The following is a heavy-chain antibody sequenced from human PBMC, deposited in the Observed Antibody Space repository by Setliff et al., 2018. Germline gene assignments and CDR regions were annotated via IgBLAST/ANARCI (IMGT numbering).Heavy chain of an antibody. Sequence: SETLSLTCSVSGDSISSSSYYWGWIRQPPGKGLGWIGSINYSGITYYSPSLKSRVIVSVDTSKNQFSLKLSSVTAADTVVYYCARLPGYCNGGNCYGYYTFDIWGQGTMVTVSS. CDR1: GDSISSSSYY. V-gene: IGHV4-39*01. CDR3: ARLPGYCNGGNCYGYYTFDI. D-gene: IGHD2-15*01. J-gene: IGHJ3*02. CDR2: INYSGIT.